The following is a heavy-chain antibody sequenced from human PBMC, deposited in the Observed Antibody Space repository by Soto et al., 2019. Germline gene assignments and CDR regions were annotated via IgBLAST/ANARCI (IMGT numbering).Heavy chain of an antibody. CDR3: ATEEQWLTESPAEAFDI. J-gene: IGHJ3*02. CDR1: GYTFSSYG. CDR2: ISGYNGHT. Sequence: QGQLVQSGPEVKKPGASVKVSCKASGYTFSSYGISWVRQAPGQGLEWMGWISGYNGHTNYAQKFQGRVTMTTDTSTSTAYMELRSLSSDDPAVYYCATEEQWLTESPAEAFDIWGLGTTVTVSS. V-gene: IGHV1-18*04. D-gene: IGHD6-19*01.